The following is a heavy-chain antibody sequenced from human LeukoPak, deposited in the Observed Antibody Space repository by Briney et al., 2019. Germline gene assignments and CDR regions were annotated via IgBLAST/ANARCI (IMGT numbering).Heavy chain of an antibody. CDR3: ARESWGAAAGTNWFDP. D-gene: IGHD6-13*01. CDR2: ISSSSSTI. Sequence: PGGSLRLSCAASGFTFSSYSMNWDRQAPGKGLEWVSYISSSSSTIYYADSVKGRFTISRDNAKNSLYLQMNSLRAEDTAVYYCARESWGAAAGTNWFDPWGQGTLVTVSS. V-gene: IGHV3-48*04. J-gene: IGHJ5*02. CDR1: GFTFSSYS.